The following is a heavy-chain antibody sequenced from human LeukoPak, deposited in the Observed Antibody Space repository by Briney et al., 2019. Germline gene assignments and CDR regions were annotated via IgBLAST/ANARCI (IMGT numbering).Heavy chain of an antibody. CDR1: GFTFSSYA. CDR2: IKSKTDGGTT. D-gene: IGHD5-24*01. CDR3: TTDFGDGYIPYYFDY. J-gene: IGHJ4*02. V-gene: IGHV3-15*01. Sequence: GGSLRLSCAASGFTFSSYAMSWVRQAPGKGLEWVGRIKSKTDGGTTDYAAPVKGRFTISRDDSKNTLYLQMNSLKTEDTAVYYCTTDFGDGYIPYYFDYWGQGTLVTVSS.